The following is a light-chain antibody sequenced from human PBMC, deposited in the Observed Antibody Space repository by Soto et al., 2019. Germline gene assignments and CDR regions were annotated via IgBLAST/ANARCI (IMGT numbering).Light chain of an antibody. J-gene: IGLJ1*01. CDR2: GVR. CDR3: CSYTTSSTSV. V-gene: IGLV2-14*01. CDR1: SSDVGGYKC. Sequence: QSALTQPASVSGSPGQSITISCTGTSSDVGGYKCVSWYQQHPGEAPTLMFCGVRNRASGVSNRFSGSKSGNTASLTISGLQAEDEADYYCCSYTTSSTSVFGTGTKFTVL.